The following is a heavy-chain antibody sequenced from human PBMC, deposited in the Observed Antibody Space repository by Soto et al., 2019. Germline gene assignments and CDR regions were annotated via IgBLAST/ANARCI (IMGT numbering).Heavy chain of an antibody. J-gene: IGHJ6*02. CDR1: GGTFSSYT. CDR3: AAEVYCSGGSCSAYYGMDV. D-gene: IGHD2-15*01. V-gene: IGHV1-69*02. Sequence: SVKVSCTACGGTFSSYTISWVRQAPGQGLEWMGRIIPILGIANYAQKFQERVTITRDMSTSTAYMELSSLRSEDTAVYYCAAEVYCSGGSCSAYYGMDVWGQGTTVTVSS. CDR2: IIPILGIA.